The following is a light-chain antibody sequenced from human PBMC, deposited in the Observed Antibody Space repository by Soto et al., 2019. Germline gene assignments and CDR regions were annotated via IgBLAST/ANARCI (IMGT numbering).Light chain of an antibody. J-gene: IGKJ4*01. V-gene: IGKV3-20*01. Sequence: EIVLTQSPGTLSLSPGERATLSCRASQSVSSTYLAWYQQKPVQAPGRLLFGASISASGIPVRFAGSGSGTDFAITISRLEAEDFAVYSCQQYGSSPSTFGGGTNVEIK. CDR1: QSVSSTY. CDR2: GAS. CDR3: QQYGSSPST.